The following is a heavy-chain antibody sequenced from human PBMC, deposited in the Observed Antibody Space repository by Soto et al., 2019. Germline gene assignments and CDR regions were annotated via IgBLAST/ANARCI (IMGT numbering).Heavy chain of an antibody. CDR3: ARDFAPPGAFDI. CDR1: GFTFSSYS. J-gene: IGHJ3*02. V-gene: IGHV3-21*01. Sequence: GGSLRLSCAASGFTFSSYSMNWVRQAPGKGLEWVSSISSSSSYIYYADSVKGRFTISRDNAKNSLYLQMNSLRAEDTAVYYCARDFAPPGAFDIWGQGTMVTVSS. CDR2: ISSSSSYI.